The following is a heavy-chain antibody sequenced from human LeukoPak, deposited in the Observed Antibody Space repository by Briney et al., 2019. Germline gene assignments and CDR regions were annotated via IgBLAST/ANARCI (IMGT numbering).Heavy chain of an antibody. Sequence: GGSLRLSCAASGFNFRNYWIGWVRQALGKGLEWVANTKPDGSAEYYADSVRGRFSTSRDNANNLLYLQMNSLRAEDTAVYYCARDGGLHTNFDYWGQGTLVTVSS. J-gene: IGHJ4*02. CDR3: ARDGGLHTNFDY. V-gene: IGHV3-7*01. CDR2: TKPDGSAE. D-gene: IGHD2-15*01. CDR1: GFNFRNYW.